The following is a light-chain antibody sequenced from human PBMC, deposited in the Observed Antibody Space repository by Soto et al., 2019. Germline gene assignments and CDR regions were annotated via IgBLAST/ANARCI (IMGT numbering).Light chain of an antibody. CDR3: QQYSSYSGYT. V-gene: IGKV1-5*01. J-gene: IGKJ2*01. CDR2: DAS. Sequence: IKLTQSPSTLSASVGDRVTITCRASQSLNNWLAWYQQKPGKAPKLLIFDASSLKSGVPSRFSGSGSGTEFTLIISSLQPDDFATYYCQQYSSYSGYTFGQGTKVDI. CDR1: QSLNNW.